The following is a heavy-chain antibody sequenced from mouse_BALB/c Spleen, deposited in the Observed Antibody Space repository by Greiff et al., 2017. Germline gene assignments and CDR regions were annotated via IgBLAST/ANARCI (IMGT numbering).Heavy chain of an antibody. D-gene: IGHD1-1*01. CDR2: IHYSGST. V-gene: IGHV3-1*02. J-gene: IGHJ4*01. CDR3: ASGYYYGSAMDY. CDR1: GYSITSGYS. Sequence: EVKLQESGPDLVKPSQSLSLTCTVTGYSITSGYSWHWIRQFPGNKLEWMGYIHYSGSTNYNPSLKSRISITRDTSKNQFFLQLNSVTTEDTATYYCASGYYYGSAMDYWGQGTSVTVSS.